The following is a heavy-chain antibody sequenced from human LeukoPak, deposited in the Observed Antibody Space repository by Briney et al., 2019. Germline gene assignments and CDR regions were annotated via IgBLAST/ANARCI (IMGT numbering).Heavy chain of an antibody. D-gene: IGHD3-3*01. Sequence: GASVNVSCKASGYTFIGYYMHWVRQAPGQGLEWMGWIYPNSGGTNYAQKFQGRVTMTRDTSISTAYMELSRLRSDDTAVYYCARAPKRFLEWLLDYWGQGTLVTVSS. V-gene: IGHV1-2*02. CDR3: ARAPKRFLEWLLDY. J-gene: IGHJ4*02. CDR2: IYPNSGGT. CDR1: GYTFIGYY.